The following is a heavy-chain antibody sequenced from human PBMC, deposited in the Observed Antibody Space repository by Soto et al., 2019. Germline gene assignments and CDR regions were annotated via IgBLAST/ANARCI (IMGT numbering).Heavy chain of an antibody. Sequence: SETLSLTCTVSGGSISSYYWSWIRQPPGKGLEWIGYIYYSGSTNYNPSLKSRVTISVDTSKNQFSLKLSSVTAADTAVYYCARDRIAVAGTRYYYGMDVWGQGTTVTVSS. CDR3: ARDRIAVAGTRYYYGMDV. D-gene: IGHD6-19*01. J-gene: IGHJ6*02. V-gene: IGHV4-59*12. CDR1: GGSISSYY. CDR2: IYYSGST.